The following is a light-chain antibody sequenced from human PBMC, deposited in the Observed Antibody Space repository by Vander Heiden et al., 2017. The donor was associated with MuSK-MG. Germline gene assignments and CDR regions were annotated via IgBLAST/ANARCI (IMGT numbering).Light chain of an antibody. Sequence: QSALTQPPSASGSPGQSVTISCTGTSSDVGGYNYVSWYQQHPGKAPKLMIYDVSRRPSGVPDRFSGSKSGNTASLTVSGLQAEDEADYDCSSYAGSNNFVVFGGGTKLTVL. J-gene: IGLJ2*01. CDR1: SSDVGGYNY. V-gene: IGLV2-8*01. CDR3: SSYAGSNNFVV. CDR2: DVS.